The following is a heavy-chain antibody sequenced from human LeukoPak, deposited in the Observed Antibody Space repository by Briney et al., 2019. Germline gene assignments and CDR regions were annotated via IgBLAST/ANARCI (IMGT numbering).Heavy chain of an antibody. CDR3: ARDPPDHDFWTGYSPPGSYYFDS. CDR1: GYTFTGYY. V-gene: IGHV1-18*04. J-gene: IGHJ4*02. D-gene: IGHD3/OR15-3a*01. CDR2: NSPYNGNS. Sequence: ASVKVSCKASGYTFTGYYMHWVRQAPGQGLEWMGWNSPYNGNSNYAQKLQGRVTMTTDTSTSTAYMELRSLRSDDTAVYYCARDPPDHDFWTGYSPPGSYYFDSWGQGTLVTVSS.